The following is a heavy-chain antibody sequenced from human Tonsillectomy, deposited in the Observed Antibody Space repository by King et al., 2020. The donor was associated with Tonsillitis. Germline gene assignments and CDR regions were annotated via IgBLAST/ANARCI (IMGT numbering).Heavy chain of an antibody. CDR2: ISGSGGST. CDR3: AKGGCSSTSCYYDCDY. J-gene: IGHJ4*02. Sequence: VQLVESGGGLVQPGGSLRLSCAASGFTFSSYAMSWVRQAPGTGLEWVSAISGSGGSTYYADSVKGRFTISRDNSKNTLYLQMTSLRAEDTAVYYCAKGGCSSTSCYYDCDYWGQGTLVTVSS. CDR1: GFTFSSYA. D-gene: IGHD2-2*01. V-gene: IGHV3-23*04.